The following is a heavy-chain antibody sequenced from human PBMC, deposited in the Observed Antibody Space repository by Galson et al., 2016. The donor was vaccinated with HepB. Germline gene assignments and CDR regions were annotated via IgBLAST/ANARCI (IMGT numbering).Heavy chain of an antibody. CDR3: ARYSGRYPYYYYFGMDV. Sequence: SVKVSCKASGGTFSSYTISWVRQAPGQGLEWMGRIIPIFGTANYAQKFQGRVTIIADESTTTAYMELSSLRSEDTAMYYCARYSGRYPYYYYFGMDVWGQGTTVTVSS. D-gene: IGHD1-26*01. J-gene: IGHJ6*02. CDR1: GGTFSSYT. CDR2: IIPIFGTA. V-gene: IGHV1-69*13.